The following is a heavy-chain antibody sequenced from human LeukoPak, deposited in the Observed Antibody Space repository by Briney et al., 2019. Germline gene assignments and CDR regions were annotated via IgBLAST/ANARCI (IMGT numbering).Heavy chain of an antibody. CDR2: IYYSGST. CDR1: GGSISSSSYY. D-gene: IGHD2-21*02. CDR3: ARAQATDGVDY. V-gene: IGHV4-39*01. J-gene: IGHJ4*02. Sequence: SETLSLTCTVSGGSISSSSYYWGWIRQPPGKGLEWIGSIYYSGSTYYNPSLKSRVTISVDTSKNQFSLKLSSVTAADTAVYYSARAQATDGVDYWGQGTLVTVSS.